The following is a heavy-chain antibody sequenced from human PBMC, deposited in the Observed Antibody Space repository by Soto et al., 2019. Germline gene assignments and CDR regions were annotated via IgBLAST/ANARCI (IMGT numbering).Heavy chain of an antibody. CDR1: GFTFSSYG. V-gene: IGHV3-30*18. CDR2: ISYVGSNQ. J-gene: IGHJ4*02. CDR3: VKGEYYYDGGAYYPFDY. Sequence: GGSLRLSCAASGFTFSSYGMYWVRQAPGKGLEWVAGISYVGSNQYYADSVRGRFTISRDNSKNTLYLQMNSLRTEDTAVYYCVKGEYYYDGGAYYPFDYWGQGRMVTVSS. D-gene: IGHD3-22*01.